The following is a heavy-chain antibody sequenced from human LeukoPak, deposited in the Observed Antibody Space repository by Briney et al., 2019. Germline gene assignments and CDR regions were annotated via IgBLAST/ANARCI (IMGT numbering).Heavy chain of an antibody. CDR3: ARDKGEYCTNGVCYSWRVYYYDGMDV. J-gene: IGHJ6*02. Sequence: GGSLRLSCVASVFSFSSYGMFWVRRAPGEGLEWVAVVWFDGSNKYYADSVEGRFTISRDNSKNTLYLQMSSLRAEDTAVHYCARDKGEYCTNGVCYSWRVYYYDGMDVWGQGTTVTVSS. V-gene: IGHV3-33*01. D-gene: IGHD2-8*01. CDR2: VWFDGSNK. CDR1: VFSFSSYG.